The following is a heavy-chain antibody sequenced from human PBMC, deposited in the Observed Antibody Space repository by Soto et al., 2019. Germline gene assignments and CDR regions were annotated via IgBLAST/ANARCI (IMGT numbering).Heavy chain of an antibody. CDR2: VLHTGNT. Sequence: SETLSLTCSVSGGSISDSTFYWGWIRQTPGKGLEWIGSVLHTGNTYYSPSFKSRLSISVDTSQNHFSLRLNAATAADTAVYYCDAVIAVRPIIDYRGQGVRVTVAS. CDR1: GGSISDSTFY. D-gene: IGHD2-21*01. J-gene: IGHJ4*02. CDR3: DAVIAVRPIIDY. V-gene: IGHV4-39*02.